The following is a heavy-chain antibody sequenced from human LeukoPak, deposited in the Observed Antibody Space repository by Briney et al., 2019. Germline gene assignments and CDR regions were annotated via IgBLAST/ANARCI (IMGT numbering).Heavy chain of an antibody. Sequence: AGGSLRLSCAASGFTFSSYAMHWVRQAPGKGLEWVAVISYDGSNKYYADSVKGRFTISRDNSKNTLYLQMNSLRAEDTAVYYCASPDYGDYPGVQGTLVTVSS. CDR3: ASPDYGDYP. J-gene: IGHJ4*02. D-gene: IGHD4-17*01. CDR2: ISYDGSNK. CDR1: GFTFSSYA. V-gene: IGHV3-30-3*01.